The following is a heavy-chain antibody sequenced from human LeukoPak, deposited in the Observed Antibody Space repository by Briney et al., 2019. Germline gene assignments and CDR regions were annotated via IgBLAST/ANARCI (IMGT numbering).Heavy chain of an antibody. D-gene: IGHD1-26*01. CDR2: INHSGST. Sequence: SETLSLTCAVYGGSFSGYYWSWIRQPPGKGLEWIGEINHSGSTNYNPSLKSRVTISVDTSKNQFSLYLNSVTPEDTAVYYCARGIGARGIVGATDNWFDPWGQGTLVTVSS. CDR1: GGSFSGYY. V-gene: IGHV4-34*01. CDR3: ARGIGARGIVGATDNWFDP. J-gene: IGHJ5*02.